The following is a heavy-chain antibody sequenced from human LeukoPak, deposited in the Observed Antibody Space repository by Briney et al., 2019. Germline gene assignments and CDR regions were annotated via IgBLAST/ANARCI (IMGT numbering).Heavy chain of an antibody. CDR2: IWYDGSNK. V-gene: IGHV3-33*01. J-gene: IGHJ4*02. Sequence: GGSLRLSCAASGFTFSSYGMPWVRQAPGKGLEWVAIIWYDGSNKYYADSVKGRFTVSKDNSKNMLHLQMSSLRAEDTAVYYCATEHGERSIWFTRFDYWGRGTLVTVSS. CDR3: ATEHGERSIWFTRFDY. CDR1: GFTFSSYG. D-gene: IGHD6-13*01.